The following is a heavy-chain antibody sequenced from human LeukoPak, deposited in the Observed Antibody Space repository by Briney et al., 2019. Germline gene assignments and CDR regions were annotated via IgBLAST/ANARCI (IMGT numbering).Heavy chain of an antibody. CDR3: ARHRASRRAVAGFDY. J-gene: IGHJ4*02. CDR1: GGSISSSSYY. V-gene: IGHV4-39*06. D-gene: IGHD6-19*01. CDR2: IYYSGST. Sequence: PSETLSLTCTVFGGSISSSSYYWGWLRQPPGKGLEWCGSIYYSGSTYYNPSLKSRVTISVDTSKNQFALKLSSVTAADTAVYYCARHRASRRAVAGFDYWGQGTLVTVSS.